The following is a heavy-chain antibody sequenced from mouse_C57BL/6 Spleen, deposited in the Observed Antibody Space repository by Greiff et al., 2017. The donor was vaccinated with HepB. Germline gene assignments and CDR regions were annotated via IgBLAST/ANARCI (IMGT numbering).Heavy chain of an antibody. Sequence: QVQLKQPGAELVKPGASVKLSCKASGYTFTSYWMQWVKQRPGQGLEWIGEIDPSDSYTNYNQKFKGKATLTVDTSSSTAYMQLSSLTSEDSAVYYCARPSTVVDYWGQGTTLTVSS. D-gene: IGHD1-1*01. CDR2: IDPSDSYT. J-gene: IGHJ2*01. CDR1: GYTFTSYW. V-gene: IGHV1-50*01. CDR3: ARPSTVVDY.